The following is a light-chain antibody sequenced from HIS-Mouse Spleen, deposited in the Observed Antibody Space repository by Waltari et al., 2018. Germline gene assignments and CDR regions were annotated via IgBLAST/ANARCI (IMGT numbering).Light chain of an antibody. Sequence: DIQLTQSPSFLSASAGHRVTITCRASQGISSYLAWYQQKPGKSPKLLIYAASTLQSGVPSRFSGSGSGTEFTLTISSLQPEDFATYYCQQLNSYPPTFGQGTKVEIK. CDR3: QQLNSYPPT. CDR1: QGISSY. J-gene: IGKJ1*01. CDR2: AAS. V-gene: IGKV1-9*01.